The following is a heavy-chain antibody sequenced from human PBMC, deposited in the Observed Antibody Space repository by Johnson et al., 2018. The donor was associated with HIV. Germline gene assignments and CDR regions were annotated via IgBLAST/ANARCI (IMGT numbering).Heavy chain of an antibody. CDR3: ARRRSYDDAFDI. D-gene: IGHD3-10*01. V-gene: IGHV3-11*04. J-gene: IGHJ3*02. CDR1: GFTFSDYY. CDR2: ISRSGSTI. Sequence: QMLLVESGGGLVKPGGSLRLSCAASGFTFSDYYMSWIRQAPGKGLEWVSYISRSGSTIYYADSVKGRFTISRDNAKNSLYLQMNSLRAGDTAIYYCARRRSYDDAFDIWGRGTMVTVSS.